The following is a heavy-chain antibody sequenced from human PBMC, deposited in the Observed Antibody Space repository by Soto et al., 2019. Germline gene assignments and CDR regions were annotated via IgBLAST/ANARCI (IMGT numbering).Heavy chain of an antibody. J-gene: IGHJ4*02. CDR3: AKGVAGWYYFDY. Sequence: EVQLVESGGGLVQPGRSLRLSCAASGFTFDDYAMHWVPQAPGKGLEWVSGISWNVGSIAYADSVKGRFTISRDNAKNSLYLQMNSLRAEYTALYYCAKGVAGWYYFDYWGQGTLVTVSS. D-gene: IGHD3-3*01. V-gene: IGHV3-9*01. CDR1: GFTFDDYA. CDR2: ISWNVGSI.